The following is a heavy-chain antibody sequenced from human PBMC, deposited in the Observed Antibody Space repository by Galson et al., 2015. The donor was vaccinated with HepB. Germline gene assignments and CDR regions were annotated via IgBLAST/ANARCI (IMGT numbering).Heavy chain of an antibody. CDR3: ARDRYCSSTSCSFYCVY. D-gene: IGHD2-2*01. J-gene: IGHJ4*02. CDR2: IWYGGSNK. V-gene: IGHV3-33*01. Sequence: SLRLSCAASGFTFSSFGMHWVRQAPGKGLEWVAVIWYGGSNKYYADSVKGRFTISRDNSKNTLYLQMNSLRAEDTAVYYCARDRYCSSTSCSFYCVYWVQGTLVT. CDR1: GFTFSSFG.